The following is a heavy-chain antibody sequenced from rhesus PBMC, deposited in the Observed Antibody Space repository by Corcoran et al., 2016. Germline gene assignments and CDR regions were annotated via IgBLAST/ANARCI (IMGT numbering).Heavy chain of an antibody. Sequence: QVQLQESGPGLVKPSETLSFTCTVSGGSISGYYYWSWTRQPPGKGLEWIGGIYGNHASTYSNPSLNSRVTISKDTSKTQCSLKLSPVTAADTAVYYCARRSGSWKAAYDYWGQGVLVTVSS. V-gene: IGHV4-143*01. D-gene: IGHD6-25*01. CDR2: IYGNHAST. J-gene: IGHJ4*01. CDR1: GGSISGYYY. CDR3: ARRSGSWKAAYDY.